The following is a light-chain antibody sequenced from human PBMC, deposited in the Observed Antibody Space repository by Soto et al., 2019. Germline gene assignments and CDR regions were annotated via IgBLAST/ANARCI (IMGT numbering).Light chain of an antibody. CDR1: QSVSANN. CDR3: QQHGDAPIT. J-gene: IGKJ5*01. CDR2: GAS. Sequence: ETVLTQSPGTLSLSPGERATLSCRASQSVSANNLAWYQQKAGQAPRLLIYGASSRATGIPDRFSGSGSGTDFTLTISRLEPEDFAVYYCQQHGDAPITFGQGTRLEIK. V-gene: IGKV3-20*01.